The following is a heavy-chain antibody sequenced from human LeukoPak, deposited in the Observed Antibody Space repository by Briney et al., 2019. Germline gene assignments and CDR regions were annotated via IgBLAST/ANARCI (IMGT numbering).Heavy chain of an antibody. CDR3: ARDRSGSTRGFDP. V-gene: IGHV1-2*02. Sequence: GASVKVPCKASGYTFTGYYMHWVRQAPGQGLEWMGWINPNSGGTNYAQKFQGRVTMTRDTSISTAYMELSRLRSDDTAVYYCARDRSGSTRGFDPWGQGTLVTVSS. CDR1: GYTFTGYY. CDR2: INPNSGGT. D-gene: IGHD1-26*01. J-gene: IGHJ5*02.